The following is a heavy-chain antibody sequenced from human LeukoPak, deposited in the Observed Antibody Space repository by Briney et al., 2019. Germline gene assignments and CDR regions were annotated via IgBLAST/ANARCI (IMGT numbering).Heavy chain of an antibody. J-gene: IGHJ3*01. V-gene: IGHV4-34*01. CDR3: AKVYSSSPQDAFDV. CDR1: GGPFTGYY. D-gene: IGHD3-22*01. CDR2: INHRGST. Sequence: SETLSLTCAVYGGPFTGYYWSWIRQSPDKGLEWIGEINHRGSTNYNSSLKSRLTISADASKNQFSLHLSSVTAADTAVYYCAKVYSSSPQDAFDVWGQGTMVTVSS.